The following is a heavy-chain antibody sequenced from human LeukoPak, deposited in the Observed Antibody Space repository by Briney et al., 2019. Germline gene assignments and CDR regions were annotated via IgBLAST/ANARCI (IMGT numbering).Heavy chain of an antibody. V-gene: IGHV3-74*01. D-gene: IGHD3-22*01. CDR2: INSDGSST. CDR1: GFTFSSYW. J-gene: IGHJ4*02. CDR3: ARARNYYDNSGLFDY. Sequence: GGSLRLSCAASGFTFSSYWMHWVRQAPGKGLVWVSRINSDGSSTSYADSVKGRFTISRDDSKNTVYLQMNSLRADDTAVYYCARARNYYDNSGLFDYWGQGTLVTVSS.